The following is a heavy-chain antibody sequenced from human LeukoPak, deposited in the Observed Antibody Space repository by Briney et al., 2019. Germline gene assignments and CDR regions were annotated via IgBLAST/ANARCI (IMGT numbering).Heavy chain of an antibody. CDR1: GFTFSSYA. Sequence: GGSLRLSCAASGFTFSSYAMSWVRQAPGKGLEWVSAISGSGGSTYYADSVKGRFTISRDNSKNTLYLQMNSLRAEDTAVYYCASAPDYYDSSGYYGDYWGQGTLVTVSS. J-gene: IGHJ4*02. D-gene: IGHD3-22*01. CDR2: ISGSGGST. V-gene: IGHV3-23*01. CDR3: ASAPDYYDSSGYYGDY.